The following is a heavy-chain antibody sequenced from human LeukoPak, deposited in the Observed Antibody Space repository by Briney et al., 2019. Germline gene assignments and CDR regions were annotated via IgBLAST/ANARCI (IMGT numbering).Heavy chain of an antibody. Sequence: SETLSLTCAVYGGSFSGYYWSWIRQPPGKGLEWIGEINHSGSTNYNPSLKSRVTISVDTSKNQFSLKLSSVTAADTAVYYCARSGYVGLGYWGQGTLVTVSS. J-gene: IGHJ4*02. D-gene: IGHD5-12*01. V-gene: IGHV4-34*01. CDR1: GGSFSGYY. CDR3: ARSGYVGLGY. CDR2: INHSGST.